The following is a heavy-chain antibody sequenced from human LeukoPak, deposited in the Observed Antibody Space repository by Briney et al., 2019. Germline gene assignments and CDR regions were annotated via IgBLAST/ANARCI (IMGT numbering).Heavy chain of an antibody. CDR2: FYVGGAT. CDR3: ARGDGYNFFDY. J-gene: IGHJ4*02. CDR1: GFSVTNNY. V-gene: IGHV3-53*01. D-gene: IGHD5-24*01. Sequence: GGSLRLSCAASGFSVTNNYMSWVRQAPGKGLEWVSVFYVGGATYYADSVEGRFTISRDNSENTLYLQMNSLRAEDTAVYYCARGDGYNFFDYWGQGTLVTVSS.